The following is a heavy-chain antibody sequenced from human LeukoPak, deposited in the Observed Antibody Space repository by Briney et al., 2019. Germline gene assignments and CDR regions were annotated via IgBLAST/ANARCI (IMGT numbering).Heavy chain of an antibody. V-gene: IGHV1-69*05. Sequence: SVKVSCKASGGTFSSYAISWVRQAPGQGLEWMGRIIPIFGTANYAQKFQGRVTITTDESTSTAYLELSSLRSEDTAVYYCARLGSNDAFDIWGQGTMVTVSS. D-gene: IGHD2-15*01. CDR2: IIPIFGTA. CDR1: GGTFSSYA. CDR3: ARLGSNDAFDI. J-gene: IGHJ3*02.